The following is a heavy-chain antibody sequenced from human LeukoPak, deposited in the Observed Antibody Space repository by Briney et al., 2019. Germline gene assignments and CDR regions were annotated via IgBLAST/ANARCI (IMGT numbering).Heavy chain of an antibody. J-gene: IGHJ4*02. V-gene: IGHV4-34*01. CDR1: GGSFSAYY. D-gene: IGHD5-12*01. CDR2: INPSGSA. Sequence: SSETLSLTCAVSGGSFSAYYWTWIRQSPGKGLEWIGEINPSGSANYHPSLKSRVTTSPDTSNNQFSLRLRSVTAADTALYYCARGTNGPRLNYWGQGTLVTVSS. CDR3: ARGTNGPRLNY.